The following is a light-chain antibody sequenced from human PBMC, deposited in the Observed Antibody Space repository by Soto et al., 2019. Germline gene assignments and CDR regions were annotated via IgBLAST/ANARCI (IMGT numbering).Light chain of an antibody. CDR3: NSYTTSGTLV. J-gene: IGLJ1*01. CDR1: SSDVGGYNY. V-gene: IGLV2-14*01. Sequence: QSVLTQPASVSGSPGQSITISCTGTSSDVGGYNYVSWYQQDPGKAPKLMIYEVSYRPSGVPNRCSASKSGNTASLTISGLQAEDEADYYCNSYTTSGTLVFGTGTKLTVL. CDR2: EVS.